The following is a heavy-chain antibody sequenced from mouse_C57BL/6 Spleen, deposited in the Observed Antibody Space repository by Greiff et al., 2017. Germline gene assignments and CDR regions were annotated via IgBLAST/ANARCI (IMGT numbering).Heavy chain of an antibody. J-gene: IGHJ4*01. CDR1: GYTFTSYG. CDR2: IYPRSGNT. D-gene: IGHD2-3*01. Sequence: QVQLQQSGAELARPGASVKLSCKASGYTFTSYGISWVKQRTGQGLEWIGEIYPRSGNTYYNEKFKGKATLTADTSSSTAYMELRSLTSEDSAVYSCAREGDGYSAMDYWGQGTSVTVSA. V-gene: IGHV1-81*01. CDR3: AREGDGYSAMDY.